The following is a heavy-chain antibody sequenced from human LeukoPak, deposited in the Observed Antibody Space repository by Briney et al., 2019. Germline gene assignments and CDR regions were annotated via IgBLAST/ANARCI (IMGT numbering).Heavy chain of an antibody. CDR3: AKPVSGGLAVTADWFHP. D-gene: IGHD6-19*01. CDR1: GFTFSSYG. J-gene: IGHJ5*01. Sequence: GGSLRLSCAASGFTFSSYGMHWVRQPPGKGLEWVSTINANSGTTSYAASVRGRFTISRDNSKNTLYLQVNTLRADDTATYYCAKPVSGGLAVTADWFHPWGQGTLVVVSS. CDR2: INANSGTT. V-gene: IGHV3-23*01.